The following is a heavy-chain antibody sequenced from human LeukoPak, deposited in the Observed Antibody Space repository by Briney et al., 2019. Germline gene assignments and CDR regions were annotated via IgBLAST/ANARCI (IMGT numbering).Heavy chain of an antibody. CDR3: ARGRTIFGVVIALDY. Sequence: SQTLSLTCTVSGGSISSGDYYWSWIRQPPGKGLEWIGYIYYSGSTYYNPSLKSRVTISVDTSKNQFSLKLSSVTAADTAVYYCARGRTIFGVVIALDYWGQGTLVTVSS. J-gene: IGHJ4*02. D-gene: IGHD3-3*01. CDR1: GGSISSGDYY. V-gene: IGHV4-30-4*08. CDR2: IYYSGST.